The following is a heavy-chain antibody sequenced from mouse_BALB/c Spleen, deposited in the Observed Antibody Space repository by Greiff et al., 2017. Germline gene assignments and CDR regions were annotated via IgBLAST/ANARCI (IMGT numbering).Heavy chain of an antibody. V-gene: IGHV2-6-4*01. CDR1: GFSLARYS. D-gene: IGHD2-3*01. CDR3: ARAAGYSRTLDD. Sequence: VKLVESGPGLVAPSQSLSITCTVSGFSLARYSVHWVRQPPGTGLEWLGLVWGGGSTDYNSALTSRLSISKDNYNSQVFLKMNSLKTDDTAMYYCARAAGYSRTLDDWGQGTALAVSS. J-gene: IGHJ2*01. CDR2: VWGGGST.